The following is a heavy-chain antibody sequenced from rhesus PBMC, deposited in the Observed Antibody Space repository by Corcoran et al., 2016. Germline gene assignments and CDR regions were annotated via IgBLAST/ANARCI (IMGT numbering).Heavy chain of an antibody. D-gene: IGHD4-35*01. V-gene: IGHV3S5*01. Sequence: EVQLVETGGGLVQPGGSLKLSCAASGFTFSSYGMSWVRKDPGKGLEWVSAINSGGGITYYADSVKCRFTISRDNSKNTLSLQMNSLRAEDTAVYYCAKDEDYGNLLYWGQGVLVTVSS. CDR1: GFTFSSYG. CDR2: INSGGGIT. J-gene: IGHJ4*01. CDR3: AKDEDYGNLLY.